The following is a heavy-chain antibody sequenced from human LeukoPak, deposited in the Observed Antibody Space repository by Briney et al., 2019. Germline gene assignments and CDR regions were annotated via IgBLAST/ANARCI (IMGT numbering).Heavy chain of an antibody. V-gene: IGHV4-59*01. Sequence: SETLSLTCTVSGCSISSYYWSWIRQPPGKGLVWIGYINYSGSTNYNLSLKSRVTISVDTSKSQFSLKLSSVTGADTAVYYCARSGYDFWSGYSHNWFDPWGQGTLVTVSS. D-gene: IGHD3-3*01. J-gene: IGHJ5*02. CDR3: ARSGYDFWSGYSHNWFDP. CDR1: GCSISSYY. CDR2: INYSGST.